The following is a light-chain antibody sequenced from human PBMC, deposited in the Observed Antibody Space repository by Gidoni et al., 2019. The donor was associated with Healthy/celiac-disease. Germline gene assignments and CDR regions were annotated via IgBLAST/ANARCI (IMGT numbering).Light chain of an antibody. Sequence: QSVLTQPPSASGTPGQRVTISCSGSSSNIGSNYVYWYQQLPGTAPKLLIYRNNPRPSRVPDLFSGSKSGTSASLAISGLRSEDEADYYCAAWDDSLSGHWVFGGGTKLTVL. CDR2: RNN. J-gene: IGLJ3*02. CDR3: AAWDDSLSGHWV. V-gene: IGLV1-47*01. CDR1: SSNIGSNY.